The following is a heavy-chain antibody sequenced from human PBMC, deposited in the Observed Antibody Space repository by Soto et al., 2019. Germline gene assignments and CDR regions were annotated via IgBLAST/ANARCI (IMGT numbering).Heavy chain of an antibody. V-gene: IGHV3-74*01. CDR1: GFIFSSHW. CDR3: ARDRPEVLNPTDHPMFDY. CDR2: IKSDWSST. J-gene: IGHJ4*02. D-gene: IGHD2-8*02. Sequence: EVQLVESGGGLVQPGGSLRLSCAASGFIFSSHWMHWVRQDPVRGLVWVARIKSDWSSTAYADSVKGRFTIARDNAMNTLYLQINLLGAEDTAVYYCARDRPEVLNPTDHPMFDYWGQGTLVTLSS.